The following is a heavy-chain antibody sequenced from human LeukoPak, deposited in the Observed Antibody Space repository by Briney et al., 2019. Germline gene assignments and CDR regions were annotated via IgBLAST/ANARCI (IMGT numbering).Heavy chain of an antibody. Sequence: ASVKVSCKTSGYKFNVYDILWVRQAPGHGLYYVLWITTYTGRANYAQKFKGRVSMVTDTSTTTASLDLTNLTSSDTGLYYCARADGTNSGTNAFDVWGLGTLVTVAS. D-gene: IGHD4-23*01. V-gene: IGHV1-18*01. J-gene: IGHJ3*01. CDR1: GYKFNVYD. CDR3: ARADGTNSGTNAFDV. CDR2: ITTYTGRA.